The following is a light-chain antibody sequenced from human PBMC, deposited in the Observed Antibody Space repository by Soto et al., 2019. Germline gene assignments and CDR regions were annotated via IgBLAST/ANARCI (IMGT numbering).Light chain of an antibody. Sequence: EVVLTQSPATLSLSPGERATLSCRASQTVGGHFAWYQQKPGQAPRLLISETSHRATGIPGRFSGSGSGTDVTLTISSLEPEDFAVYYCQQYGNFPYTFGQGTKLEIK. V-gene: IGKV3-11*01. CDR2: ETS. CDR1: QTVGGH. CDR3: QQYGNFPYT. J-gene: IGKJ2*01.